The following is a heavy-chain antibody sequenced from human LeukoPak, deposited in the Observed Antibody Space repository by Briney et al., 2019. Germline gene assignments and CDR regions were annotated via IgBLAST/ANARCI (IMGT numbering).Heavy chain of an antibody. CDR2: ISSSSSYI. J-gene: IGHJ4*02. CDR3: ARDSLRPYCSGGSCYHY. CDR1: GFTFSSYS. D-gene: IGHD2-15*01. Sequence: GGSLRLSCAASGFTFSSYSMNWVRQAPGKGLEWVSSISSSSSYIYYADSVKGRFTISRDNAMNSLYLQMNSLRAEDTAVYYCARDSLRPYCSGGSCYHYWGQGTLVTVSS. V-gene: IGHV3-21*01.